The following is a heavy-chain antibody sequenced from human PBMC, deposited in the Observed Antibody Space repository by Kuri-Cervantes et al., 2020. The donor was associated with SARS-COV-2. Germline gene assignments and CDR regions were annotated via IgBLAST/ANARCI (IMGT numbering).Heavy chain of an antibody. J-gene: IGHJ4*02. CDR2: ISSNNRYI. CDR1: GFTFSTYT. CDR3: ARWAQTVFGVITASHFDF. Sequence: GESLKISCAASGFTFSTYTMNWVRQAPGKGLEWVSCISSNNRYIYYADSVKGRFTISRDNAKNSLYLQMNSLRAEDTAVHYCARWAQTVFGVITASHFDFWGQGILVTVSS. V-gene: IGHV3-21*01. D-gene: IGHD3-3*01.